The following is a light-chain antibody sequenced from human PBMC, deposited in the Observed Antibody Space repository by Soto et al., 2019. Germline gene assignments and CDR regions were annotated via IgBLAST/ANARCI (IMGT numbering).Light chain of an antibody. Sequence: DIQLTQSPSFLSASVGDRVTITCRASQGISSNLAWYQQKPGKAPKLLIYAASTLQSGVPSRFSGSGSGTEFTLTISSLKPEDFATYYCQQFNSYPITFGQGTRLEIK. CDR3: QQFNSYPIT. CDR1: QGISSN. CDR2: AAS. V-gene: IGKV1-9*01. J-gene: IGKJ5*01.